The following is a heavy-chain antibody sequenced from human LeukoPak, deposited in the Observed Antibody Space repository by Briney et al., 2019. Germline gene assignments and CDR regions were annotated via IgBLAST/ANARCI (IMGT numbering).Heavy chain of an antibody. V-gene: IGHV4-39*07. D-gene: IGHD1-1*01. CDR3: ARGTRGSDSSFDF. J-gene: IGHJ4*02. CDR1: GDSNDNNGVY. Sequence: PSETLSLTCTVSGDSNDNNGVYWGWIRQPPGKGLEWIGNIYCSGSTYYNPSLKSRVTTSVDTSKKQFSLKLSSVTAADTAVYYCARGTRGSDSSFDFWGQGTLVTVSS. CDR2: IYCSGST.